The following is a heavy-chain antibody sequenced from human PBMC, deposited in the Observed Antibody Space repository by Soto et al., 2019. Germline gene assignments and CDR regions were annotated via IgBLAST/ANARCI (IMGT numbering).Heavy chain of an antibody. V-gene: IGHV4-31*03. Sequence: SETLSLTCTVSGGSISSGGYYWSWIRQHPGKGLEWIGYIYYSGSTNYKPSLQSRVTISLDTSRNQFSLKLSSVTAADTAVYYCARLSYPVAVEPPYSYYMDVWGKGTTVTVSS. J-gene: IGHJ6*03. CDR2: IYYSGST. D-gene: IGHD6-19*01. CDR1: GGSISSGGYY. CDR3: ARLSYPVAVEPPYSYYMDV.